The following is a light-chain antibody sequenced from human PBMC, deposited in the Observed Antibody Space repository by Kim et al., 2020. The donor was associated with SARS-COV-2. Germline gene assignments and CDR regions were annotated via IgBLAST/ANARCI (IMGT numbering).Light chain of an antibody. J-gene: IGLJ3*02. CDR3: QVWDSSSDHRV. CDR2: YDS. Sequence: APGKTARSTCGGNNIGSKSVHWYQQQPGQAPGLVIYYDSDRPSGIPERFSGSNSGNTATLTISRVEAGDEADYYCQVWDSSSDHRVFGGGTQLTVL. V-gene: IGLV3-21*04. CDR1: NIGSKS.